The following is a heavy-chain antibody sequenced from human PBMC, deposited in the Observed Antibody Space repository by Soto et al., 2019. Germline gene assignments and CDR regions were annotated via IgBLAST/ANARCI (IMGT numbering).Heavy chain of an antibody. CDR2: IYNGERT. D-gene: IGHD1-1*01. J-gene: IGHJ4*02. CDR1: GASIRNFY. CDR3: AQTTGSPGFDY. Sequence: QVHLQESGPGLVKPSETMSLTCTASGASIRNFYWNWVRQFPGKGLEWIGHIYNGERTNYNPSLKSRDTMSVDTSKNQFSLKLSSVTGADTAVYYCAQTTGSPGFDYWGQGTLVAVSS. V-gene: IGHV4-59*01.